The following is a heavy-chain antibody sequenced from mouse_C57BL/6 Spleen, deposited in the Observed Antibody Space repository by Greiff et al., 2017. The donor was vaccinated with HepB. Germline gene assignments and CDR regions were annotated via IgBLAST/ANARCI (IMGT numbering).Heavy chain of an antibody. J-gene: IGHJ4*01. D-gene: IGHD1-1*01. CDR1: GFSLTSYG. Sequence: QVQLKESGPGLVAPSQSLSITCSVSGFSLTSYGVSWVRQPPGKGLEWLGVIWGDGSTNYHSALISRLSISKDNSKSQVFLKLNSLRTDDTATYYCAKEESPYGSSPYYYAMDYWGQGTSVTVSS. CDR2: IWGDGST. CDR3: AKEESPYGSSPYYYAMDY. V-gene: IGHV2-3*01.